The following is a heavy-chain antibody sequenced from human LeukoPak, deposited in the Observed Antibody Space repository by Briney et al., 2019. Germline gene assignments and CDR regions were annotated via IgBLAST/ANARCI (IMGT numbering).Heavy chain of an antibody. Sequence: SETLSLTCSVSGDFISSFYWNWIRQSPEKGLEWIGVTHYSGTTNYNPSLKSRVTMSIDTSRQEFFLRLSAVTAADTAVYYCVLAPNSNWFDFWGQGTRVTVSS. CDR1: GDFISSFY. V-gene: IGHV4-59*12. CDR3: VLAPNSNWFDF. CDR2: THYSGTT. J-gene: IGHJ5*01. D-gene: IGHD2-8*01.